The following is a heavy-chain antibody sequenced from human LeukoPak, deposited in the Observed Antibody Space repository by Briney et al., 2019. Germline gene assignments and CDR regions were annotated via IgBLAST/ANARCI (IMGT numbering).Heavy chain of an antibody. D-gene: IGHD2-2*01. V-gene: IGHV3-23*01. J-gene: IGHJ6*02. CDR1: GLAFNNAW. CDR2: ISGSGGST. CDR3: AKVGSMQIYYYGMDV. Sequence: PGGSLRLSCAASGLAFNNAWMTWVRLGPGTGLEWVSAISGSGGSTYYADSVKGRFTISRDNSKNTLYLQMNSLRAEDTAVYYCAKVGSMQIYYYGMDVWGQGTTVTVSS.